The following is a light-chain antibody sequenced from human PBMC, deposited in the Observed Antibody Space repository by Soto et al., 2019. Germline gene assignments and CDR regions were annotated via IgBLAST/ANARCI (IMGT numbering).Light chain of an antibody. J-gene: IGLJ2*01. CDR2: ESN. CDR1: SGSIASNY. CDR3: QSYDHTNHVV. Sequence: NFMLTQPPSVSESPGKTVTISCTRSSGSIASNYVSWYQQRPGSAPTPVIFESNQRTSGVPDRFSGSIDSSSNSASLTISGLKTEDEADYYCQSYDHTNHVVFGGGTKVTVL. V-gene: IGLV6-57*04.